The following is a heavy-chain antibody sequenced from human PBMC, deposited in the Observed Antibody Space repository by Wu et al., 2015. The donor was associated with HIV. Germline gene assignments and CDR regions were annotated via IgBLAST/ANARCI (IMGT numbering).Heavy chain of an antibody. V-gene: IGHV1-69*12. D-gene: IGHD6-13*01. Sequence: QVQLVQSGAEVKKPGSSVKVSCKASGGTFSSYAISWVRQAPGQGLEWMGGIIPIFGTANYAQKFQGRVTITADESTSTAYMELSSLRSEDTAVYYCARDRMAAAGTGPTYYYYYMDVWGKGTTGHRLL. CDR1: GGTFSSYA. CDR2: IIPIFGTA. CDR3: ARDRMAAAGTGPTYYYYYMDV. J-gene: IGHJ6*03.